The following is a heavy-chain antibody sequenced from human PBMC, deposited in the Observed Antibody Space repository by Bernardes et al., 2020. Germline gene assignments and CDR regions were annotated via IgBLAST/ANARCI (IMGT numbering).Heavy chain of an antibody. CDR1: GYTFFASY. CDR3: ARGKLNGDDFDY. Sequence: ASVKVSCKASGYTFFASYMHWVRQAPGQGPEWIGWVNVNTGGTNYAQKFQGRAAMTRDTSISTAYMELSRLRSDDTAIYYCARGKLNGDDFDYWGQGSLVTVSS. D-gene: IGHD3-10*01. J-gene: IGHJ4*02. CDR2: VNVNTGGT. V-gene: IGHV1-2*02.